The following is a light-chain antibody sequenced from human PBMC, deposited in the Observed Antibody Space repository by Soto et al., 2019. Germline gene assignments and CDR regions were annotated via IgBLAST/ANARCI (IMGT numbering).Light chain of an antibody. CDR2: GAS. J-gene: IGKJ5*01. V-gene: IGKV1-8*01. Sequence: AIRMTQSPSSLSAATGDRVTITCRASQSISTYLAWYQQKPGKAPKLLIYGASTLQSGVPSRFSGSGSGTDFTLTTSCLQSEDFATYYCQQYYSNVPITFGQGTRLEIK. CDR3: QQYYSNVPIT. CDR1: QSISTY.